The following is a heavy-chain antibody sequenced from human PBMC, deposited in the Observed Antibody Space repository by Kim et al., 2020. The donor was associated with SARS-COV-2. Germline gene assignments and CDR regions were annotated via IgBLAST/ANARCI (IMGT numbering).Heavy chain of an antibody. J-gene: IGHJ4*02. CDR2: IYYSGST. CDR1: GGSISSSSYY. V-gene: IGHV4-39*01. D-gene: IGHD2-8*01. CDR3: AGFLGLRGVYFDY. Sequence: SETLSLTCTVSGGSISSSSYYWGWIRQPPGKGLEWIGSIYYSGSTYYNPSLKSRVTISVDTSKNQFSLKLSSVTAADTAVYYCAGFLGLRGVYFDYWGQGTLVTVSS.